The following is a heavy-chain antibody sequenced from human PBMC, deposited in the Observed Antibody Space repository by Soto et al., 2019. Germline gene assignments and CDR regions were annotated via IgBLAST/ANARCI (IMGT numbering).Heavy chain of an antibody. V-gene: IGHV1-18*01. CDR1: GYTFTSYS. CDR3: ARDLAVGWFDP. Sequence: QVQLVQSGAEVKKPGASVKVSCKTSGYTFTSYSISWVRQAPGQGREWMGWMNVYNGNTKYAQNLQGRVTMTTDTSTSTAYMELRSLRADDTAVYYCARDLAVGWFDPWGQGTLVTVSS. CDR2: MNVYNGNT. J-gene: IGHJ5*02. D-gene: IGHD6-19*01.